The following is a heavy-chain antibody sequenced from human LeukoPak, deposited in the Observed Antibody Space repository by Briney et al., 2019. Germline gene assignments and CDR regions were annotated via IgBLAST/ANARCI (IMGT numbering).Heavy chain of an antibody. D-gene: IGHD3-22*01. CDR1: GYTFTGYY. J-gene: IGHJ1*01. CDR2: INPNSGGT. V-gene: IGHV1-2*04. CDR3: AIRGKSYDSSGYYGRYFQH. Sequence: ASVKVSCTASGYTFTGYYMHWVRQAPGQGLEWMGWINPNSGGTNYAQKFQGWVTMTRDTSISTAYMEPSRLRSDDTAVYYCAIRGKSYDSSGYYGRYFQHWGQGTLVTVSS.